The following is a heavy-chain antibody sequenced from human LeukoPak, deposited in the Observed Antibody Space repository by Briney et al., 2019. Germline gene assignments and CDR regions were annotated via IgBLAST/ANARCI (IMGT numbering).Heavy chain of an antibody. Sequence: ASVKVSCKASGYTFTSYGISWVRQAPGQGLEWMGWISPYNGNTNYTQKLQGRVTMTTDTSTTTAYMELRSLRSDDTAVYYCAREMATIVNQFDYWGQGTLVTVSS. D-gene: IGHD5-24*01. J-gene: IGHJ4*02. CDR2: ISPYNGNT. CDR3: AREMATIVNQFDY. CDR1: GYTFTSYG. V-gene: IGHV1-18*01.